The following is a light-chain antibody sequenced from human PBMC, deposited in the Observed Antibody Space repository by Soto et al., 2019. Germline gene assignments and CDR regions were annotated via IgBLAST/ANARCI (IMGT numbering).Light chain of an antibody. CDR1: QGISSY. V-gene: IGKV1-9*01. J-gene: IGKJ3*01. CDR3: QQLYSFPRT. Sequence: IQLTQSPSSLSASVGDRVTITCRASQGISSYLAWYQQKPGKAPKLLIYAASTLQSGVPSRFSGSGSGTDFTLTICSLQPEDFATYYCQQLYSFPRTFGPGPKLDIK. CDR2: AAS.